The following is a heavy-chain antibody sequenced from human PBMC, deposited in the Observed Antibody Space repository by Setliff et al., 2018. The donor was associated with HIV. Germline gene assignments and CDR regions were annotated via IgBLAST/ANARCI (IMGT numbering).Heavy chain of an antibody. D-gene: IGHD2-2*01. J-gene: IGHJ3*02. CDR3: VKDSLPGGCDM. Sequence: LRLSCAASGFNFGDYGIHWVRQAPGKGPEWVSGIIWNSGTTGYADSVKGRFTISRDYAKNSLFLQMNSLRAEDTALYYCVKDSLPGGCDMWGQGSMVTVSS. CDR2: IIWNSGTT. V-gene: IGHV3-9*01. CDR1: GFNFGDYG.